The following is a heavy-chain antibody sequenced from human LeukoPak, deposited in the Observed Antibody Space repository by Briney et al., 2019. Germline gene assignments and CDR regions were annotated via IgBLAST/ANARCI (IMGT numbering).Heavy chain of an antibody. CDR3: AKDQYYYGSGSLPFDY. D-gene: IGHD3-10*01. J-gene: IGHJ4*02. V-gene: IGHV3-23*01. CDR1: GFTFRDYA. CDR2: IRGSGTST. Sequence: GGSLRLSCAASGFTFRDYAMSWVRQAPGKGLEWVSAIRGSGTSTFYADSVQGRFAISRDNSKDTMYLQMNSLRAEDSAVYYCAKDQYYYGSGSLPFDYWGQGTLVTVSS.